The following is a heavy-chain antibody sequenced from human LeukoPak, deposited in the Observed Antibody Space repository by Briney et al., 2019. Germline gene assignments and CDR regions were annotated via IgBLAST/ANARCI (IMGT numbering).Heavy chain of an antibody. Sequence: PSETLSLTCTVSGGSISSSSYYWGWIRQPPGKGLEWIGSIYYSGSTYYNPSLKSRVTISVDTSKNQFSLKLSSVTAADTAVYYCAREPSLYSSSWPHWFDPWGQGTLVTVSS. CDR3: AREPSLYSSSWPHWFDP. CDR2: IYYSGST. V-gene: IGHV4-39*07. D-gene: IGHD6-13*01. J-gene: IGHJ5*02. CDR1: GGSISSSSYY.